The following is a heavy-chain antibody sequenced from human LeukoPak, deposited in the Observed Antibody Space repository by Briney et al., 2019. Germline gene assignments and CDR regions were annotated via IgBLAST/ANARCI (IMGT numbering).Heavy chain of an antibody. CDR3: ARDRDYYDTEEDWFDH. CDR2: NNPNSGGT. V-gene: IGHV1-2*02. J-gene: IGHJ5*02. Sequence: ASVKVSCKASGYTFTGYNMHWVRQAPGQGLEWMGWNNPNSGGTNYAQKFQGRVTITRNTSISTAYMELSSLRSEDTAVYYCARDRDYYDTEEDWFDHWGQGTLVTVSS. CDR1: GYTFTGYN. D-gene: IGHD3-22*01.